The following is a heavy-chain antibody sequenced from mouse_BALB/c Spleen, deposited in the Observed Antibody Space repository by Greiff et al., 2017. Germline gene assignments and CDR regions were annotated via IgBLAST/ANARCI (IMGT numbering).Heavy chain of an antibody. CDR3: ARHNGSPWFAY. Sequence: EVKLVESGGGLVQPGGSLKLSCAASGFTFSSYTMSWVRQTPEKRLEWVAYISNGGGSTYYPDTVKGRFTISRDNAKNTLYLQMSSLKSEDTAMYYCARHNGSPWFAYWGQGTLVTVSA. CDR1: GFTFSSYT. D-gene: IGHD1-1*01. V-gene: IGHV5-12-2*01. J-gene: IGHJ3*01. CDR2: ISNGGGST.